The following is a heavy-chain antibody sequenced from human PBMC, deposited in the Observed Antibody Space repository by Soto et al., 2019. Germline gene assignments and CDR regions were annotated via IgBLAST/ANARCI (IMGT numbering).Heavy chain of an antibody. CDR2: IYYSGST. CDR3: ARDNSGWELPSI. D-gene: IGHD1-26*01. V-gene: IGHV4-31*03. Sequence: PSETLSLTCTVSGGSISSGGYYWSWIRQHPGKGLEWIGYIYYSGSTYYNPSLKSRVTISVDTSKNQFSLKLSSVTAADTAVYYCARDNSGWELPSIWGQGTMVTVSS. J-gene: IGHJ3*02. CDR1: GGSISSGGYY.